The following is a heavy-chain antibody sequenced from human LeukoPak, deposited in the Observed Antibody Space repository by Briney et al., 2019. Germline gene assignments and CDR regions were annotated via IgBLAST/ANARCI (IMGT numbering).Heavy chain of an antibody. CDR3: ARGLGNYYDTTYYYYMDV. V-gene: IGHV4-59*01. D-gene: IGHD3-22*01. CDR1: GGSISSYY. J-gene: IGHJ6*03. CDR2: IYYSGST. Sequence: NSSETLSLTCTVSGGSISSYYWSWIRQPPGKGLEWIGYIYYSGSTNYNPSLKSRVTISVDTSKNQFSLKLSSVTAADTAVYYCARGLGNYYDTTYYYYMDVWGKGTTVTVSS.